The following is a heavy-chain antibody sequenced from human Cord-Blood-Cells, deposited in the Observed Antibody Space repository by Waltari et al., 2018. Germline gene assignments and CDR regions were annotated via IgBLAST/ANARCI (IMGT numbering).Heavy chain of an antibody. CDR2: INHSGST. D-gene: IGHD2-2*01. CDR1: VGSFSGYY. CDR3: ARGHGELLSSTSCFDY. J-gene: IGHJ4*02. Sequence: QVQLPQWGAGLMKPSEPLSLSCAVYVGSFSGYYWSWIRHPPGKGLEWIGEINHSGSTNYNPSLKSRVTISVDTSKNQFSLKLSSVTAADTAVYYCARGHGELLSSTSCFDYWGQGTLVTVSS. V-gene: IGHV4-34*01.